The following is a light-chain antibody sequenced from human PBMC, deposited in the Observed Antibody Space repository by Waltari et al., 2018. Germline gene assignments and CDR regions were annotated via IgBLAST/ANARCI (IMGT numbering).Light chain of an antibody. Sequence: EIVMTQSPATLSVSPGERATLSCRASQPVTSNLAWYQQKPGQAPSLLIYDASTRATGIPARFSGSGSGTEVTLTISSLQSEDFAVYYCQQYNNWPLTFGGGTKVEIK. CDR3: QQYNNWPLT. CDR1: QPVTSN. CDR2: DAS. J-gene: IGKJ4*01. V-gene: IGKV3-15*01.